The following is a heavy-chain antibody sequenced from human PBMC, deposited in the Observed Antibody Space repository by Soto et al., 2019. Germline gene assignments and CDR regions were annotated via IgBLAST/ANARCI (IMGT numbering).Heavy chain of an antibody. CDR3: ARVHIPAEWRLQDMDV. Sequence: GGSLRLSCAASGFTFSSYAMHWVRQAPGKGLEWVAVISYDGSNKYYADSVKGRFTISRDNSKNTLYLQMNSLRAEDTAVYYCARVHIPAEWRLQDMDVWGQGTTVTVSS. CDR2: ISYDGSNK. CDR1: GFTFSSYA. J-gene: IGHJ6*02. V-gene: IGHV3-30-3*01. D-gene: IGHD3-3*01.